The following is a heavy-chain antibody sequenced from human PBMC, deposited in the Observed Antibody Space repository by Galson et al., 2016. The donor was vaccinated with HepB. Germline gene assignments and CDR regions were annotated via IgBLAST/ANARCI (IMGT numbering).Heavy chain of an antibody. CDR3: ARVRLRFLEWLPQDDWYFDL. V-gene: IGHV3-48*02. CDR1: GFTFSNYS. D-gene: IGHD3-3*01. CDR2: ISSSSSNI. Sequence: SLRLSCAGSGFTFSNYSMNWVRQAPGKGLEWVSDISSSSSNIYYADSVQGRFPISRDNAKNSLYLQMNSLGDEDTAGYYFARVRLRFLEWLPQDDWYFDLWGRGTLVTVSS. J-gene: IGHJ2*01.